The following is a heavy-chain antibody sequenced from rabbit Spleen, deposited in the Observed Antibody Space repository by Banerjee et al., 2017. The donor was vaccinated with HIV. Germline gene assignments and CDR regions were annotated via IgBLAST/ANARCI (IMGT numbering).Heavy chain of an antibody. CDR2: IDPVFGGT. J-gene: IGHJ6*01. V-gene: IGHV1S7*01. CDR1: GIDFSDYY. CDR3: ARDTSTSFSSYGMDL. Sequence: QLEESGGGLVKPGGSLKLSCTASGIDFSDYYMSWVRQAPGKGLEWIGYIDPVFGGTYYASWVNGRFTISSHKAQNMLYLQLNSLTAADTATYFCARDTSTSFSSYGMDLWGQGTLVTVS. D-gene: IGHD1-1*01.